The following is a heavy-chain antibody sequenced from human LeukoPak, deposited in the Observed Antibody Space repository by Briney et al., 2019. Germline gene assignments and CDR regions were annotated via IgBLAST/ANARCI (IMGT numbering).Heavy chain of an antibody. CDR2: IWSDGSNK. D-gene: IGHD1-1*01. CDR1: GFTFSSYG. CDR3: AKLLESNWDVHFDF. J-gene: IGHJ4*02. V-gene: IGHV3-33*06. Sequence: PGGSLRLSCAASGFTFSSYGMHWVRQAPGKGLEWVAVIWSDGSNKYYAGSVKGRFTISRDNSKNTLNLQMHSLRAEDTAVYYCAKLLESNWDVHFDFWGQGTLVIVSS.